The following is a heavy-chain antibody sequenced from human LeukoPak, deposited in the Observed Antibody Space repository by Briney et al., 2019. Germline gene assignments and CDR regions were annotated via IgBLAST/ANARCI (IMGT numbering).Heavy chain of an antibody. J-gene: IGHJ4*02. CDR2: INHSGST. V-gene: IGHV4-34*01. Sequence: SETLSLTCAVYGGSFSGYYWSWIRQAPGKGLEWIGEINHSGSTSYNPSLKSRVTISLDTSKNQFSLNLSSVTAADTAVYYCALGRFSGGIHGSRDYGVVSTCDWWGQGTLVTVSS. CDR3: ALGRFSGGIHGSRDYGVVSTCDW. CDR1: GGSFSGYY. D-gene: IGHD4-17*01.